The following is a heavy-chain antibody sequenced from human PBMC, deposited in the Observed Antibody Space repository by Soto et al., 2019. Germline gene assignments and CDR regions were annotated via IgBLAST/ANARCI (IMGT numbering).Heavy chain of an antibody. J-gene: IGHJ6*02. CDR3: ARGPYYDFWSGYQTSDYYYYGMDV. CDR2: IWYDGSNK. D-gene: IGHD3-3*01. Sequence: GGSLRLSCAASGFTFISYGMHWVRQAPGKGLEWVAVIWYDGSNKYYADSVKGRFTISRDNSKNTLYLQMNSLRAEDTAVYYCARGPYYDFWSGYQTSDYYYYGMDVWGQGTTVTVSS. CDR1: GFTFISYG. V-gene: IGHV3-33*01.